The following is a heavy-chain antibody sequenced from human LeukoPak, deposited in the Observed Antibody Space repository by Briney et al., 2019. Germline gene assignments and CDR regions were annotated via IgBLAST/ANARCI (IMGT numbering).Heavy chain of an antibody. CDR1: GFTFSSYA. V-gene: IGHV3-23*01. CDR3: ARRDYGDYAPDY. D-gene: IGHD4-17*01. CDR2: ISGSGGST. J-gene: IGHJ4*02. Sequence: GGSLRLSCAASGFTFSSYAMSWVRQAPGKGLEWVSAISGSGGSTYYADSVKGRFTISRDNAKNSLYLQMNSLRAEDTAVYYCARRDYGDYAPDYWGQGTLVTVSS.